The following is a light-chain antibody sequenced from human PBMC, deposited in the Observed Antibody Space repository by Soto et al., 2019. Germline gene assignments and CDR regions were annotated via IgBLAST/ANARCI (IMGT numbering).Light chain of an antibody. Sequence: DIQMTQSPSSLSASVGDRVTIACQSSHDVSRHLNWFQQKPGEAPKLLISDASNLERGVPSRFSESGSGTDFTFTISSLQPEDVATYYCQQYNSMLSFGGGTEIELK. J-gene: IGKJ4*01. CDR1: HDVSRH. CDR2: DAS. CDR3: QQYNSMLS. V-gene: IGKV1-33*01.